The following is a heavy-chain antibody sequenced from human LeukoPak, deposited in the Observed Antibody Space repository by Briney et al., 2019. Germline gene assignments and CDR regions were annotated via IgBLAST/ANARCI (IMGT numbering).Heavy chain of an antibody. Sequence: APVKVSCKASGYTFTSYGISWVRQAPGQGLEWMGWISAYNGNTNYAQKLQGRVTMTTDTSTSTAYMELRSLRSDDTAVYYCARDSVTSYYYGMDVWGQGTTVTVSS. J-gene: IGHJ6*02. V-gene: IGHV1-18*01. D-gene: IGHD3-16*02. CDR3: ARDSVTSYYYGMDV. CDR2: ISAYNGNT. CDR1: GYTFTSYG.